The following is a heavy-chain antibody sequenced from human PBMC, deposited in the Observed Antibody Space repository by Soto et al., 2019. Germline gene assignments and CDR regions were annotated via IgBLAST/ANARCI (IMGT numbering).Heavy chain of an antibody. J-gene: IGHJ4*02. V-gene: IGHV4-59*08. CDR1: GGSISSYY. CDR2: IYDSGST. D-gene: IGHD2-21*01. Sequence: QVQLQESGPGLVKPSETLSLTCTVSGGSISSYYWSWIRQPPGKGLEWIGYIYDSGSTNYNPSLKSRVTISVDTSKNQFSLKLSSVTAADTAVYYCARHMLWTRYYFDYWGQGTLVTVSS. CDR3: ARHMLWTRYYFDY.